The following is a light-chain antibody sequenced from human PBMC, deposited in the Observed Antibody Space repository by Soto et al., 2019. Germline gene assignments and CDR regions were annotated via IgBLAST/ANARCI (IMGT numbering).Light chain of an antibody. CDR2: DAS. CDR3: QQRSNCWT. Sequence: EIVLTQSPATLSLSPGERAALSYRASQSVSTFLAWCQHKPGQAPRLLIYDASNRATGIPARFSGSGSGTDFTLTISSLEPEDAAVYYCQQRSNCWTFGQGTKVEI. J-gene: IGKJ1*01. V-gene: IGKV3-11*01. CDR1: QSVSTF.